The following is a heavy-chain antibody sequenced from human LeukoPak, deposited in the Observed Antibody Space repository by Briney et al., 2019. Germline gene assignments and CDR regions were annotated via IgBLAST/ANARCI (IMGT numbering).Heavy chain of an antibody. D-gene: IGHD3-22*01. Sequence: SETLSLTCTVSGGSISSYYWSWIRQPPGKGLEWIGYIYYSGSTNYNPSLKSRVTISVDTSKNQFSLKLSSVTAPDTAVYYCAREAAEYYYDSSGYYYFYYYYYMDVWGKGTTVTVSS. V-gene: IGHV4-59*01. J-gene: IGHJ6*03. CDR2: IYYSGST. CDR1: GGSISSYY. CDR3: AREAAEYYYDSSGYYYFYYYYYMDV.